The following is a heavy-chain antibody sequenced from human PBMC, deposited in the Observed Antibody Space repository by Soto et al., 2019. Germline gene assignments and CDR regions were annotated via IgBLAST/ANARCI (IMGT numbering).Heavy chain of an antibody. CDR2: ISSSSSYI. D-gene: IGHD3-3*01. V-gene: IGHV3-21*01. CDR1: GFTFSSYS. Sequence: EVQLVESGGGLVKPGGSLRLSCAASGFTFSSYSMNWVRQAPGKGLEWVSSISSSSSYIYYADSVKGRFTISRDNAKNSLYLKMNSLRAEDTAVYYCARGSYDFWSGYYSYYYYYMDVWGKGTTVTVSS. CDR3: ARGSYDFWSGYYSYYYYYMDV. J-gene: IGHJ6*03.